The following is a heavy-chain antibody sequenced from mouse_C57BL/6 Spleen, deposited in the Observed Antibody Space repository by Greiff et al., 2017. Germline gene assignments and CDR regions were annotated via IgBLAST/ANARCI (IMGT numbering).Heavy chain of an antibody. J-gene: IGHJ4*01. D-gene: IGHD4-1*01. CDR1: GYAFSSSW. V-gene: IGHV1-82*01. Sequence: VQVVESGPELVKPGASVKISCKASGYAFSSSWMNWVKQRPGKGLEWIGRIYPGDGDTNYNGKFKGKATLTADKSSSTAYMQLSSLTSEDSAVYFCAREETGSYYAMDYWGQGTSVTVSS. CDR3: AREETGSYYAMDY. CDR2: IYPGDGDT.